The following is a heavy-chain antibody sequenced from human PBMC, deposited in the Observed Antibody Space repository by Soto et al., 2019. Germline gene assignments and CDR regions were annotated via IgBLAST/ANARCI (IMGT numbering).Heavy chain of an antibody. V-gene: IGHV3-23*01. CDR2: ISGSADGT. CDR3: AKDTVGGYGFWGGYYGDGLDV. CDR1: GFTFDSYA. J-gene: IGHJ3*01. Sequence: EVKLLESGGGLAQPGGSLRLSCVGSGFTFDSYAISWVRQAPGERLQWIAAISGSADGTDYAHSVRGRFTISRDNAKKPVHVQMDRLRVEDTAVYFCAKDTVGGYGFWGGYYGDGLDVWGRGTLVTVS. D-gene: IGHD3-3*01.